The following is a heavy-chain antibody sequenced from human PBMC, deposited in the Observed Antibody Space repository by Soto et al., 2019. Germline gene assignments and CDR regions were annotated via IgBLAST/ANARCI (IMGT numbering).Heavy chain of an antibody. V-gene: IGHV3-30*03. CDR1: FSSYG. D-gene: IGHD1-26*01. J-gene: IGHJ4*02. CDR3: ASGIVGATPFDY. CDR2: ISYDGSNK. Sequence: FSSYGMHWVRQAPGKGLEWVAVISYDGSNKYYADSVKGRFTISRDNSKNTLYLQMNSLRAEDTAVYYCASGIVGATPFDYWGQGTLVTVSS.